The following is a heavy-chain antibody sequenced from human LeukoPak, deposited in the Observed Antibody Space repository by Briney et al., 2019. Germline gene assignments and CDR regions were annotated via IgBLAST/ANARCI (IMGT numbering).Heavy chain of an antibody. D-gene: IGHD3-3*01. CDR3: AKVRYRNYDLVIGYDAFDV. V-gene: IGHV4-39*01. Sequence: SETLSLTCTVSGGSISSSNYYWDWIRQPRGKGLEWIGSIYYSGSTYYNPSLKSRVTISVDTSKNQFSLKLSSVTAADTAVYYCAKVRYRNYDLVIGYDAFDVWGQGTMVTVSS. J-gene: IGHJ3*01. CDR1: GGSISSSNYY. CDR2: IYYSGST.